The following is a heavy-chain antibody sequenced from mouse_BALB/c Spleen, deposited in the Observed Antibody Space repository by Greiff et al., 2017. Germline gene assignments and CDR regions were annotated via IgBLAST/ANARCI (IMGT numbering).Heavy chain of an antibody. Sequence: EVQLQQSGAELVRPGASVKISCKASGYSFTGYFMNWVKQSHGKSLEWIGRINPYNGDTFYNQKFKGKATLTVDKSSSTAHMELLSLTSEDSAVYYCGRGYYEEFFYYAMDYWGQGTSVTVSS. CDR2: INPYNGDT. CDR1: GYSFTGYF. CDR3: GRGYYEEFFYYAMDY. J-gene: IGHJ4*01. V-gene: IGHV1-37*01. D-gene: IGHD2-3*01.